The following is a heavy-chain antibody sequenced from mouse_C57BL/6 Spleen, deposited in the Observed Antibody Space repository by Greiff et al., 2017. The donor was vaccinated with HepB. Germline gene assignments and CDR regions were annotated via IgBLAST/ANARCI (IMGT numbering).Heavy chain of an antibody. CDR2: IDPEDGET. CDR3: ASLITTVVGYFDV. J-gene: IGHJ1*03. Sequence: EVQLVESGAELVKPGASVKLSCTASGFNIKDYYMHWVKQRTEQGLEWIGRIDPEDGETKYAPKFQGKATITADTSSNTAYLQLSSLTSEDTAVYYCASLITTVVGYFDVWGTGTTVTVSS. D-gene: IGHD1-1*01. V-gene: IGHV14-2*01. CDR1: GFNIKDYY.